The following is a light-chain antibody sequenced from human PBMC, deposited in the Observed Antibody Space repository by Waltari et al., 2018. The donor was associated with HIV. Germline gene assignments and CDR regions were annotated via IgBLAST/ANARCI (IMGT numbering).Light chain of an antibody. CDR2: EVT. J-gene: IGLJ3*02. Sequence: QSALTQPASVSGSPGQSITMSCTGTSSDVRDNNYVSWYQQHPGKAPKLIIYEVTYRPSGVSDRCSGSKSGDTASLTISGLQAEDEADYYCSSYTNITTRLFGGGTRLTVL. CDR3: SSYTNITTRL. CDR1: SSDVRDNNY. V-gene: IGLV2-14*01.